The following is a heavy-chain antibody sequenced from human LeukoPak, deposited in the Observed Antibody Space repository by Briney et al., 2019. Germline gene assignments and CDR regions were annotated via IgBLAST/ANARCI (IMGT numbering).Heavy chain of an antibody. V-gene: IGHV3-23*01. J-gene: IGHJ4*02. CDR3: AKGKRGYSYGATVDY. Sequence: PGGSLRLSCAASGFTFSSYAMSWVRQAPGKGLEWVSAISGSGGSTYNADSVKGRFTISRDNSKSTLYLQMNSLRVEDTAVYYCAKGKRGYSYGATVDYWGQGTLVTVSS. CDR1: GFTFSSYA. CDR2: ISGSGGST. D-gene: IGHD5-18*01.